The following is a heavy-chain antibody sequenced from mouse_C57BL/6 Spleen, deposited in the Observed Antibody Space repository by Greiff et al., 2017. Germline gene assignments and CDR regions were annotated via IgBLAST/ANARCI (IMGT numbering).Heavy chain of an antibody. CDR2: ISNGGGST. D-gene: IGHD1-1*01. J-gene: IGHJ3*01. V-gene: IGHV5-12*01. Sequence: EVKLVESGGGLVQPGGSLKLSCAASGFTFSDYYMYWVRQTPEKRLEWVAYISNGGGSTYYPDTVKGRFTISRDNAKNTLYLQMSRLKSEDTAMYYCASELRRFAYWGQGTLVTVSA. CDR3: ASELRRFAY. CDR1: GFTFSDYY.